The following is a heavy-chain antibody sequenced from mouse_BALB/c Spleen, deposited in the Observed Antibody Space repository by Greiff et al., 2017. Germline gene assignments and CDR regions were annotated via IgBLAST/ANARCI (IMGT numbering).Heavy chain of an antibody. J-gene: IGHJ4*01. CDR2: ISSGSSTI. CDR1: GFTFSSFG. D-gene: IGHD1-2*01. Sequence: EVKLMESGGGLVQPGGSRKLSCAASGFTFSSFGMHWVRQAPEKGLEWVAYISSGSSTIYYADTVKGRFTISRDNPKNTLFLQMTSLRSEDTAMYYCARSGGTTAYYAMDYWGQGTSVTVSS. V-gene: IGHV5-17*02. CDR3: ARSGGTTAYYAMDY.